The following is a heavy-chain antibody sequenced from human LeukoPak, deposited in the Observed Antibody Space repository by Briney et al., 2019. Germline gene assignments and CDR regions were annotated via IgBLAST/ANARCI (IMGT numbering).Heavy chain of an antibody. CDR1: GGSISSGGYY. V-gene: IGHV4-31*03. D-gene: IGHD3-3*01. J-gene: IGHJ4*02. CDR2: IYYSGST. Sequence: PSETLSLTCTVSGGSISSGGYYWSWIRQHPGKGLEWIGYIYYSGSTYYNPSLKSRVTITVDTSKNQFSLKLSSVTAADTAVYYCASTTAFGVDDYWGQGTLVTVSS. CDR3: ASTTAFGVDDY.